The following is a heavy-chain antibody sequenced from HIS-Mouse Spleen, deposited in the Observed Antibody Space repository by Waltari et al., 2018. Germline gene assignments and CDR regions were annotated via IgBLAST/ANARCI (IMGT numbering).Heavy chain of an antibody. V-gene: IGHV4-39*07. Sequence: QLQLQESGPGLVKPSETLSLTCTVSGCSISSSSYSWVWIRQPPGKGLEWIGSIYYSGSTYYNPSLKSRVTISVDTSKNQFSLKLSSVTAADTAVYYCAREIPYSSSWYDWYFDLWGRGTLVTVSS. D-gene: IGHD6-13*01. CDR2: IYYSGST. CDR1: GCSISSSSYS. J-gene: IGHJ2*01. CDR3: AREIPYSSSWYDWYFDL.